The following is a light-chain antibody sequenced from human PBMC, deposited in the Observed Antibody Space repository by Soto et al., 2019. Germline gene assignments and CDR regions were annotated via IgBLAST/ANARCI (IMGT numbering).Light chain of an antibody. CDR1: QSISSY. V-gene: IGKV1-39*01. CDR3: QQSYSTPFT. CDR2: AAS. J-gene: IGKJ3*01. Sequence: DIQMTQSPSSLSASVGDRVTITCRASQSISSYLNWYQQKPGKAPKLLIYAASSLQSGVPSRFSGSGSGTDFSLTISSLQPEDFATYHCQQSYSTPFTFGPGTKVDIK.